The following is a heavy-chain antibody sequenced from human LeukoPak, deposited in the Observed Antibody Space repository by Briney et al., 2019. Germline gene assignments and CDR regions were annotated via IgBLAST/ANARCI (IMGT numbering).Heavy chain of an antibody. D-gene: IGHD6-19*01. J-gene: IGHJ4*02. V-gene: IGHV4-59*01. CDR2: IYYNGNT. CDR3: ARVWFSSGWYPFDN. Sequence: PSETLSLTCSVSGGSIGSYHWNWIRQPPGKGLEWIGYIYYNGNTNYNPSLKSRVTISLDTSKNQFSLKLTSVTAADTAVYYCARVWFSSGWYPFDNWGQGTLVTVSS. CDR1: GGSIGSYH.